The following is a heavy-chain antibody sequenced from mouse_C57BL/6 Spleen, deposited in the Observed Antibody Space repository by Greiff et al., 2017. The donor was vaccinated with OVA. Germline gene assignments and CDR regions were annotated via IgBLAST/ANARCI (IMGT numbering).Heavy chain of an antibody. CDR2: ISYDGSN. CDR3: AREGVTGAWFAY. V-gene: IGHV3-6*01. D-gene: IGHD2-2*01. J-gene: IGHJ3*01. Sequence: EVQLVESGPGLVKPSQSLSLTCSVTGYSITSGYYWNWIRQFPGNKLEWMGYISYDGSNNYNPSLKNRISITRDTSKNQFFLKLNSVTTEDTATYYCAREGVTGAWFAYWGQGTLVTVSA. CDR1: GYSITSGYY.